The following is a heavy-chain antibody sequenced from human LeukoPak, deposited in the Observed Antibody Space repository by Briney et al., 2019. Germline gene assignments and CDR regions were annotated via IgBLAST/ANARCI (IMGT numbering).Heavy chain of an antibody. D-gene: IGHD3/OR15-3a*01. Sequence: GRSLRLSCTASGFTFGDYAMSWVRQAPGKGLEWVLSISSSSTYIYYTDSVKGRFTISRDNAKNSLYLQMNSLRAEDTAVYYCASNRPNSDRHGLNPFDYWGQGTLVTVSS. CDR2: ISSSSTYI. V-gene: IGHV3-21*01. CDR3: ASNRPNSDRHGLNPFDY. CDR1: GFTFGDYA. J-gene: IGHJ4*02.